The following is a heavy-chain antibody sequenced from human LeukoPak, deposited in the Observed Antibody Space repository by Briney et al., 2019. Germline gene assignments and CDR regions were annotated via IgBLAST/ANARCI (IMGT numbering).Heavy chain of an antibody. J-gene: IGHJ4*02. Sequence: GGSLRLSCAASGFTFSNYGMHWVRQAPGKGLEWVAVISYDGSNKYYADSVKGRFTISRDNSKDTLYLQMNSLRAEDTAVYYCANGREIYANVEDWGQGTLVTVSS. CDR3: ANGREIYANVED. D-gene: IGHD2-8*01. V-gene: IGHV3-30*12. CDR1: GFTFSNYG. CDR2: ISYDGSNK.